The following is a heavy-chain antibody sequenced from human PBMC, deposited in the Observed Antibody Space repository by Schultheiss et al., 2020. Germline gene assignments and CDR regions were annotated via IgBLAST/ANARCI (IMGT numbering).Heavy chain of an antibody. CDR1: GYTFTSYD. J-gene: IGHJ4*02. CDR2: MNPNSGNT. Sequence: ASVKVSCKASGYTFTSYDINWVRQATGQGLEWMGWMNPNSGNTGYAQKFQGRVTMTRNTSISTAYMELSSLRSEDTAVYYCARDNKGHYDSSGYYSDFDYWGQGTLVTVSS. V-gene: IGHV1-8*01. D-gene: IGHD3-22*01. CDR3: ARDNKGHYDSSGYYSDFDY.